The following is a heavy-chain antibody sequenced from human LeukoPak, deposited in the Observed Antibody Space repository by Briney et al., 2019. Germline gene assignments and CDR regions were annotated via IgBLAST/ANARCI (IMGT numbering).Heavy chain of an antibody. CDR2: IFYSGST. CDR3: AREGTMVRGVIITNWFDP. D-gene: IGHD3-10*01. Sequence: SETLSLTCTVSSGSISTSNYYWGWVRQPPGKALEWIGNIFYSGSTYYSPSLKSRVTISVDTSKNQFSLKLSSVTAADTAVYYCAREGTMVRGVIITNWFDPWGQGTLVTVSS. CDR1: SGSISTSNYY. J-gene: IGHJ5*02. V-gene: IGHV4-39*07.